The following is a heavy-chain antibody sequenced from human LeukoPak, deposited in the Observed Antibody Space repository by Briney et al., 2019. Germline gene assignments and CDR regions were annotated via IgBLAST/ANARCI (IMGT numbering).Heavy chain of an antibody. J-gene: IGHJ4*02. Sequence: PGGSLRLSCAASGFTFSSYSMNWVRRAPGKGLEWVSSISSSSSYIYYADSVKGRFTISRDNAKNSLYLQMNSLRAEDTAVYYCARDHRVGYCSSTSCTFDYWGQGTLVTVSS. V-gene: IGHV3-21*01. CDR3: ARDHRVGYCSSTSCTFDY. D-gene: IGHD2-2*01. CDR2: ISSSSSYI. CDR1: GFTFSSYS.